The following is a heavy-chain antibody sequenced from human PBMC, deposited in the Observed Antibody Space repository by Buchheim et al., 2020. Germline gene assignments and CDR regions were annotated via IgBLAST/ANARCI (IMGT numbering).Heavy chain of an antibody. CDR1: GFTFSSYA. D-gene: IGHD6-6*01. V-gene: IGHV3-23*01. CDR3: AKDWIAAQPYYYYYGMDV. Sequence: EVQPLESGGGLVQPGGSLRLSCAASGFTFSSYAMSWVRQAPGKGLEWVSAISGSGGSTYYADSVKGRFTISRDNSKNTLYLQMNSLRAEDTAVYYCAKDWIAAQPYYYYYGMDVWGQGTT. J-gene: IGHJ6*02. CDR2: ISGSGGST.